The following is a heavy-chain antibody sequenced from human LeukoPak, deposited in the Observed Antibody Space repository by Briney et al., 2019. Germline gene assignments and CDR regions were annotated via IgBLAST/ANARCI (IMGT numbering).Heavy chain of an antibody. CDR3: ARVAGNAGLGAFDI. D-gene: IGHD4-23*01. V-gene: IGHV1-2*02. Sequence: GASVKVSCEASGYTFTGYYMHWVRQAPGQGLEWMGWINPNSGGTNYAQKFQGRVTMTRDTSISTAYMELSRLRSDDTAVYYCARVAGNAGLGAFDIWGQGTMVAVSS. CDR2: INPNSGGT. J-gene: IGHJ3*02. CDR1: GYTFTGYY.